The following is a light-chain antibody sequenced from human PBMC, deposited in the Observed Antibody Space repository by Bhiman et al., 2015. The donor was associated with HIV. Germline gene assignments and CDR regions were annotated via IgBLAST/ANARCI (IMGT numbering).Light chain of an antibody. V-gene: IGLV2-11*01. J-gene: IGLJ3*02. Sequence: QSALTQPRSVSGSPGQSVTISCTGTSSDVGDYNYVSWYQQHPGKAPKLIVYAVTQRPSGVPDRFSGSKSGTSASLAISGLRSEDEADYYCAAWDDSLSGWVFGGGTKLTVL. CDR1: SSDVGDYNY. CDR2: AVT. CDR3: AAWDDSLSGWV.